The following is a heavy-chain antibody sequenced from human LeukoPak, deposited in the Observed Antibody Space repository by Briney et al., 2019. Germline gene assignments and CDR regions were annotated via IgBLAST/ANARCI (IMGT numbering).Heavy chain of an antibody. D-gene: IGHD3/OR15-3a*01. Sequence: SETLSLTCTVSGGSISSGSYYWGWIRQPPGKGLEWIGSIYYSGSTYYNPSLKSRVTISVDTSKNQFSLKLSSVTAADTAVYYCARLPFGPYFDYWGQGTLVTVSS. V-gene: IGHV4-39*01. CDR1: GGSISSGSYY. CDR3: ARLPFGPYFDY. J-gene: IGHJ4*02. CDR2: IYYSGST.